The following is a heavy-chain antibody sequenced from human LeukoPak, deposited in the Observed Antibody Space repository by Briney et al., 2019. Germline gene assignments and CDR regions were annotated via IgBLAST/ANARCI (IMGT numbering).Heavy chain of an antibody. CDR2: INHSGST. D-gene: IGHD6-13*01. J-gene: IGHJ4*02. V-gene: IGHV4-34*01. CDR1: GGSFSGYY. CDR3: ARDGIASSSWYFDY. Sequence: SETLSLTCAVYGGSFSGYYWSWIRQPPGKGLEWIGEINHSGSTNYNPSLKSRVTISVDTSKNQFSLKLSSVTAADTAVYYCARDGIASSSWYFDYWGQGTLVTVSS.